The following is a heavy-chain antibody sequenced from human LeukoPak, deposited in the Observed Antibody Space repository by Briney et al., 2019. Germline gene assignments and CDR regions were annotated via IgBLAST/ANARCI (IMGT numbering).Heavy chain of an antibody. Sequence: GGSLRLSRAPSLFTFSSYCMNWLRQAPGKGLEWVSSISSSSSYIYYADSVKGRFTISRDNAKHSLYLQMNILRAEDTAVYYCARDRRAYVATMDYWGQRTLVTVSS. CDR3: ARDRRAYVATMDY. J-gene: IGHJ4*02. D-gene: IGHD5-24*01. CDR1: LFTFSSYC. CDR2: ISSSSSYI. V-gene: IGHV3-21*01.